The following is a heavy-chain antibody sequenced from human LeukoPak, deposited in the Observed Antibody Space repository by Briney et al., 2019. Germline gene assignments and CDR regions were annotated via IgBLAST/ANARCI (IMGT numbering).Heavy chain of an antibody. J-gene: IGHJ4*02. D-gene: IGHD6-19*01. CDR3: AKDKRDSSGWYRGGPYDY. CDR1: GFTFSSYS. Sequence: GGSLRLSCAASGFTFSSYSMNWVRQAPGKGLEWVSSISSSSSYIYYADSVKGRFTISRDNAKNSLYLQMNSLRAEDTAVYYCAKDKRDSSGWYRGGPYDYWGQGTLVTVSS. V-gene: IGHV3-21*04. CDR2: ISSSSSYI.